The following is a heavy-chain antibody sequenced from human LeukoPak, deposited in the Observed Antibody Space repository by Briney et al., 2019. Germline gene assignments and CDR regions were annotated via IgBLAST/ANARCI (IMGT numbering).Heavy chain of an antibody. J-gene: IGHJ4*02. Sequence: GESLKISCQVSGYTFINYWIGWVRQMPGKGLEWMGIIYPGDSDTRYSPSFQGQVTISADKSINTAYLQWSSLKASDTAIYFCARRYCSTTRCPEPHFDYWGQGTLVTVSS. V-gene: IGHV5-51*01. CDR2: IYPGDSDT. D-gene: IGHD2-2*01. CDR3: ARRYCSTTRCPEPHFDY. CDR1: GYTFINYW.